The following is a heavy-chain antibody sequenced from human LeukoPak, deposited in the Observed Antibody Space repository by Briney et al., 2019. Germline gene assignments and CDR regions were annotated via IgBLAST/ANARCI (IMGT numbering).Heavy chain of an antibody. J-gene: IGHJ4*02. CDR3: ARAGSYYSGVVKYYFDY. Sequence: SETLSLTCAVYGGSFSGCYWSWIRQPPGKGLEWIGEINHSGSTNYNPSLKSRVTISVDTSKNQFSLKLSSVTAADTAVYYCARAGSYYSGVVKYYFDYWGQGTLVTVSS. D-gene: IGHD1-26*01. V-gene: IGHV4-34*01. CDR1: GGSFSGCY. CDR2: INHSGST.